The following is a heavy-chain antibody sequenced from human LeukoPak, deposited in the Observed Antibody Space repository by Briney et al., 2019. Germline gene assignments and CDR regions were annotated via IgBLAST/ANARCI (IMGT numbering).Heavy chain of an antibody. CDR3: ARKAGGSNLVYGMDV. Sequence: GESLKISGKGSGYSFTTYWIGWVRQMPGKGLEWMGIIYPGDSDTRYSPSFQGQVTISADKSISTAYLQWSSLKASDTAMYYCARKAGGSNLVYGMDVWGQGTTVTVSS. D-gene: IGHD4-11*01. CDR2: IYPGDSDT. CDR1: GYSFTTYW. V-gene: IGHV5-51*01. J-gene: IGHJ6*02.